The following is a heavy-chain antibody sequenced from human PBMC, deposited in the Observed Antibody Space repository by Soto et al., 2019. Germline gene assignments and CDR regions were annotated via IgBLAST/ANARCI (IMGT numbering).Heavy chain of an antibody. CDR1: GGSIISSNYY. CDR3: AGLGMVAAHREFDP. CDR2: LYYSGST. Sequence: SETLSLTCTVSGGSIISSNYYWGWIRQPPGKGLEWIGSLYYSGSTYYNPSLKSRVTTSVDTSKNQFSLKLSSVTAADTAIYYCAGLGMVAAHREFDPWGQGTLVTVSS. D-gene: IGHD2-15*01. J-gene: IGHJ5*02. V-gene: IGHV4-39*01.